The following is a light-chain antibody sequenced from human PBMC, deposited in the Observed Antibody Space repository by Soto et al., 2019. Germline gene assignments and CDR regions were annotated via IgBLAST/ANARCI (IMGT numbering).Light chain of an antibody. J-gene: IGLJ1*01. CDR3: FSYTGISTSLFV. V-gene: IGLV2-23*02. CDR2: EVT. Sequence: QSALPQPASVSGSPGQSITISCTGTSRDIGTSNLVSWYQQYPGKAPKLMIYEVTKRPSGISSRFSGSKSGNTASLTISGLQPDDEADYSCFSYTGISTSLFVFGTGTKLTVL. CDR1: SRDIGTSNL.